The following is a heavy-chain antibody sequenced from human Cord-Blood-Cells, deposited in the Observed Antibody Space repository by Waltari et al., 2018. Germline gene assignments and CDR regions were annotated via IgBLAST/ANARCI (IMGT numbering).Heavy chain of an antibody. CDR1: GYNFTGYY. Sequence: QVQLVQSGAEVKKPGASVKVSCTASGYNFTGYYMHWVRQAPGQGLEWMGWINPNSGGTNYAQKFQGRVTMTRDTSISTAYMELSRLRSDDTAVYYCARVWLGPDIVVVPAPPYYYYYMDVWGKGTTVTVSS. CDR3: ARVWLGPDIVVVPAPPYYYYYMDV. CDR2: INPNSGGT. V-gene: IGHV1-2*02. J-gene: IGHJ6*03. D-gene: IGHD2-2*01.